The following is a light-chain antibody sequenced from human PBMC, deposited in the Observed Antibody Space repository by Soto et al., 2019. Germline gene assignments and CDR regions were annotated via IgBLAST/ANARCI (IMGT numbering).Light chain of an antibody. J-gene: IGKJ1*01. CDR2: DAS. Sequence: DIQMTQSPSTLSASVGDRVTITCRASQSVNNLLAWFQQKPGKGPKLLIFDASTLQTGVPSRVGGGGSGTEFTLTISGLQPDDFATYYCRQYNSYSPWTFGPGTKVDIK. CDR3: RQYNSYSPWT. V-gene: IGKV1-5*01. CDR1: QSVNNL.